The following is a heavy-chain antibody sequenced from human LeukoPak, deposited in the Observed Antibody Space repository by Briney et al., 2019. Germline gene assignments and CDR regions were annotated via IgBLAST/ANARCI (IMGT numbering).Heavy chain of an antibody. CDR3: TTDSVVVVAATLNYYYGMDV. CDR2: IKQDGSEK. J-gene: IGHJ6*02. V-gene: IGHV3-7*03. Sequence: GGSLRLSCAASGFTFSSYWMSWVRQAPGKGLEWVANIKQDGSEKYYVDSVKGRFTISRDNAKNSLYLQMNSLKTEDTAVYYCTTDSVVVVAATLNYYYGMDVWGQGTTVTVSS. CDR1: GFTFSSYW. D-gene: IGHD2-15*01.